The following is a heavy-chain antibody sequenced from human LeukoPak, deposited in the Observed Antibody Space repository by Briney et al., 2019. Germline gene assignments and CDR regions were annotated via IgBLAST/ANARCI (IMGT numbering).Heavy chain of an antibody. CDR3: ANSKYGGFFDY. J-gene: IGHJ4*02. CDR1: GYTFTDYY. V-gene: IGHV1-2*02. D-gene: IGHD3-16*01. Sequence: ASVKVSCKASGYTFTDYYMHWVRQAPGQGLEWMGWINPNSGYTYYTQKFQGRVTMTRDTSISTAYMELSRLTSDDTAVYYCANSKYGGFFDYWGQGTLVTVSS. CDR2: INPNSGYT.